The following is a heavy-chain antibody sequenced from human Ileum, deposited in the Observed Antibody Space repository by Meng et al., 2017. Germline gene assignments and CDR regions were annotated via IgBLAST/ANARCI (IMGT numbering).Heavy chain of an antibody. CDR3: ARGKNLDY. CDR2: IIPVIGIA. CDR1: GGTFQNYT. V-gene: IGHV1-69*02. Sequence: QVRLVQSGPEVKKPGSSVRVSCKTSGGTFQNYTLAWVRQAPGQGLEWMGRIIPVIGIADHAPNFRGRVTITADITANTAYMELSSLSSKDTAVYYCARGKNLDYWGQGTLVTVSS. J-gene: IGHJ4*02.